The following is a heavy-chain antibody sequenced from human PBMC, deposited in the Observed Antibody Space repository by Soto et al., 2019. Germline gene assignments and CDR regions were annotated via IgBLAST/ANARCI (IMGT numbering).Heavy chain of an antibody. D-gene: IGHD3-22*01. V-gene: IGHV5-51*01. CDR1: GYSFATYW. Sequence: GESLKISCKGSGYSFATYWIGWVRQMPEKGLEWMGIIYPGDSDTRYSPSYQGQVIISADNSISTAYLQWSSLKASDSAMYYCARLDSSGYYSHFDYWGQGTLVTVSS. CDR3: ARLDSSGYYSHFDY. CDR2: IYPGDSDT. J-gene: IGHJ4*02.